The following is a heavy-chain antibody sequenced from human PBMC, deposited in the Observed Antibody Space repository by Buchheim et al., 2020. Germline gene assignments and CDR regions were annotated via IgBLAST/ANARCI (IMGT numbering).Heavy chain of an antibody. CDR1: GFTFSSYS. J-gene: IGHJ4*02. Sequence: EVQLVESGGGLVKPGGSLRLSCAASGFTFSSYSMNWVRQAPGKGLEWVSSISSSSSYIYYADSVKGRFTISRDNAKNTMYLQMNSLRAEDTAVYYCARGYYDFWSGYYTPPDYWGQGTL. CDR3: ARGYYDFWSGYYTPPDY. D-gene: IGHD3-3*01. CDR2: ISSSSSYI. V-gene: IGHV3-21*01.